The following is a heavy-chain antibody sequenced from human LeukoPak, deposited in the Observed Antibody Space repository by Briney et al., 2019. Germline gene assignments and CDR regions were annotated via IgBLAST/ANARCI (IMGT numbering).Heavy chain of an antibody. Sequence: SETLSLTCAVYGGSFSGYYWSWIRQPPGKGLEWIGEINHSGSTNYNPSLKSRVTISVDTSKNQFSLKLSSVTAADTAVYYCARAWIGYGAFDIWGQGTMVTVSS. CDR2: INHSGST. V-gene: IGHV4-34*01. D-gene: IGHD3-3*01. J-gene: IGHJ3*02. CDR3: ARAWIGYGAFDI. CDR1: GGSFSGYY.